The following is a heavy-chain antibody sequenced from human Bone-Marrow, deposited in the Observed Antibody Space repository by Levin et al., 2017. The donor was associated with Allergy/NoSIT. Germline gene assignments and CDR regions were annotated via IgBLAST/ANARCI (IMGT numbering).Heavy chain of an antibody. CDR1: GGSISSYS. CDR3: ARLGRGSLVLIY. CDR2: ISNSGSP. D-gene: IGHD2-15*01. V-gene: IGHV4-59*01. Sequence: SQTLSLTCRVSGGSISSYSWSWIRQPPGKGLEWIGDISNSGSPSYNASLKSRITISGDTSRNRFSLNLTSVTAADTAVYYCARLGRGSLVLIYWGQGILVTVSS. J-gene: IGHJ4*02.